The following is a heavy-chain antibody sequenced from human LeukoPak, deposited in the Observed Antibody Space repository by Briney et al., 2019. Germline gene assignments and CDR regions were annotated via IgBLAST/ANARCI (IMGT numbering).Heavy chain of an antibody. CDR3: ATDANSSFDY. CDR2: FDPEDGET. D-gene: IGHD6-6*01. Sequence: ASVKVSCTVSGYTLTELSMHWVRQAPGKGLEWMGGFDPEDGETIYAQKFQGRVTMTEDTPTDTAYMELSSLRSEDTAVYYCATDANSSFDYWGQGTLVTVSS. V-gene: IGHV1-24*01. J-gene: IGHJ4*02. CDR1: GYTLTELS.